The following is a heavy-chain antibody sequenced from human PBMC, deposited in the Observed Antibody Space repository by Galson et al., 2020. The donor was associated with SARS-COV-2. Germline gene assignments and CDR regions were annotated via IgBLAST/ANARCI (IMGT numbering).Heavy chain of an antibody. CDR1: GDSITSNGYY. Sequence: SETLSLTCTVSGDSITSNGYYWGWIRQPPGKGLEWVAYIYYSGATYYNPSLKSRLTISADTSKNQISLRLNSVTAADPAIYYCAKSNYYASGFDPWGQGSLVSVSS. CDR2: IYYSGAT. D-gene: IGHD3-10*01. J-gene: IGHJ5*02. V-gene: IGHV4-31*03. CDR3: AKSNYYASGFDP.